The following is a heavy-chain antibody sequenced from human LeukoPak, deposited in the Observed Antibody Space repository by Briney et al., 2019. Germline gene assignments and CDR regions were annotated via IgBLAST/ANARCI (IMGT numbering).Heavy chain of an antibody. CDR2: INHSGST. V-gene: IGHV4-34*01. D-gene: IGHD6-19*01. CDR3: ARAKKQWLVPPVPYYFDY. CDR1: GGSFSGYY. J-gene: IGHJ4*02. Sequence: SETLSLTCAIYGGSFSGYYWSWIRQPPGKGLEWIGEINHSGSTNYNPSLKSRVTISVDTSKNQFSLKLSSVTAADTAVYYCARAKKQWLVPPVPYYFDYWGQGTLVTVSS.